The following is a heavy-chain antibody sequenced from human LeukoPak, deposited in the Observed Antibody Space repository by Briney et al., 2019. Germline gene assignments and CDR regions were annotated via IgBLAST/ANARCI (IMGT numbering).Heavy chain of an antibody. Sequence: SETLTLTCTVSGGSISSSSYYWGWIRQPPGKGLEWIGSIYYSGSTYYNPSLKSRVTISVDTSKNQFSLKLSSVTAADTAVYYCARDVRGKRAFDIWGQGTMVTVSS. CDR1: GGSISSSSYY. CDR2: IYYSGST. V-gene: IGHV4-39*07. D-gene: IGHD2/OR15-2a*01. J-gene: IGHJ3*02. CDR3: ARDVRGKRAFDI.